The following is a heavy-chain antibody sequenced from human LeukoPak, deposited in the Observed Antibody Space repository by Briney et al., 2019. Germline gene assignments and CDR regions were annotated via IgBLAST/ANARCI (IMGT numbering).Heavy chain of an antibody. Sequence: SETLSLTCAVSGGSISSSNWWSWVRQPPGKGLEWIGEIYHSGSTYYNPSLKSRVTISVDTSKNQFSLKLSSVTAADTAVYYCARGHVVVVPAAIHWFDPWGQGTLVTVSS. CDR2: IYHSGST. V-gene: IGHV4-4*02. CDR1: GGSISSSNW. D-gene: IGHD2-2*01. J-gene: IGHJ5*02. CDR3: ARGHVVVVPAAIHWFDP.